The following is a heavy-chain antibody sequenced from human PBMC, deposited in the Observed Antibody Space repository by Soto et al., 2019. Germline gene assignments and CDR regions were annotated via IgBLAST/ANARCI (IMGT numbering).Heavy chain of an antibody. D-gene: IGHD3-3*01. CDR3: ARAFGVVTFSAS. J-gene: IGHJ5*02. CDR2: IKQDGSEK. V-gene: IGHV3-7*03. CDR1: GFTFSGFW. Sequence: EVQLVESGGGLVQPGGSLRLSCAASGFTFSGFWMGWVRQLPGKGLEWVANIKQDGSEKHYVDSVKGQFTVSRDNAKNSMYMQMNSLRVEDTAVYYCARAFGVVTFSASWGKGTLVTVSS.